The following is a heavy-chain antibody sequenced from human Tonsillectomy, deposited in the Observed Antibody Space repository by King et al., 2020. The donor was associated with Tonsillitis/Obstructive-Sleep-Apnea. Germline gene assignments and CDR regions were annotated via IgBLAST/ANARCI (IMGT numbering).Heavy chain of an antibody. CDR1: GFTFSSYA. J-gene: IGHJ5*02. Sequence: VQLVESGGGLVQPGGSLRLSCAASGFTFSSYAMSWVRQAPGKGLEWVSAISGSGGSTYYADSVKGRFTISRDNSKNTLFLQMNSLRYEDTAIYYCAKDLDKTHCHNAVCRIQYLLEPWGQGTLVSVSS. D-gene: IGHD2-8*01. CDR2: ISGSGGST. CDR3: AKDLDKTHCHNAVCRIQYLLEP. V-gene: IGHV3-23*04.